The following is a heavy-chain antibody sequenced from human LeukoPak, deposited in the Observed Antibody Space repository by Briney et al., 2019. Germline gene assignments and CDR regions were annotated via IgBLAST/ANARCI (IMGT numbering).Heavy chain of an antibody. J-gene: IGHJ5*02. CDR1: GGSISSYY. CDR2: IYYSGTT. CDR3: ARVDGSCSGGSCPSGNWFDP. D-gene: IGHD2-15*01. V-gene: IGHV4-59*08. Sequence: SETLSLTCTVSGGSISSYYWSWIRQPPGKGLEWIGFIYYSGTTNYNPSLKSRVTISVDTSKNQFSLKLSSVTAADTAVYYCARVDGSCSGGSCPSGNWFDPWGQGTLVTVSS.